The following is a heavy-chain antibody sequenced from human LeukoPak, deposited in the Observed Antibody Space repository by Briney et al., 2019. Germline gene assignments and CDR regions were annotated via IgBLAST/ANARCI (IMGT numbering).Heavy chain of an antibody. J-gene: IGHJ4*02. CDR1: GGSFSGYY. CDR2: INHSGST. CDR3: ARGRGSSWLYYFDY. V-gene: IGHV4-34*01. Sequence: SETLSPTCAVYGGSFSGYYWSWIRQPPGKGLEWIGEINHSGSTNYNPSLKSRVTISVDTSKNQFSLKLSSVTAADTAVYYCARGRGSSWLYYFDYWGQGTLVTVSS. D-gene: IGHD6-13*01.